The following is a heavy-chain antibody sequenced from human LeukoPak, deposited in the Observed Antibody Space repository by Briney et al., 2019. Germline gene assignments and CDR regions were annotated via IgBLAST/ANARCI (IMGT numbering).Heavy chain of an antibody. V-gene: IGHV1-8*01. J-gene: IGHJ4*02. D-gene: IGHD2-2*02. Sequence: GASVKVSCKASGYTFTSYDINWVRQATGQGLEWMGWMNPNSGNTGYAQKFQGRVTMTRNTSISTAYMELSSLRSEDTAVYYCARLGNLDIVVVPAAIAPDYYFDYWGQGTLVTVSS. CDR3: ARLGNLDIVVVPAAIAPDYYFDY. CDR1: GYTFTSYD. CDR2: MNPNSGNT.